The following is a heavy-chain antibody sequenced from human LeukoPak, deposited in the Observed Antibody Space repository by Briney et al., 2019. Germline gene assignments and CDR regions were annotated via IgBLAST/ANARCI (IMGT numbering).Heavy chain of an antibody. J-gene: IGHJ4*02. V-gene: IGHV1-69*13. CDR2: IIPIFGTA. CDR3: ASTKYSYGYPHDYFDY. D-gene: IGHD5-18*01. Sequence: SVKVSCKASGYTFTSNYIHWVRQAPGQGLEWMGGIIPIFGTANYAQKFQGRVTITADESTSTAYMELSSLRSEDTAVYYCASTKYSYGYPHDYFDYWGQGTLVTVSS. CDR1: GYTFTSNY.